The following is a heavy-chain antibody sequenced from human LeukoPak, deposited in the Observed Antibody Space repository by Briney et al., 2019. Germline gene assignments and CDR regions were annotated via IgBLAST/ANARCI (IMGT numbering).Heavy chain of an antibody. Sequence: WTXXVRQAPGKGXEWVANIKEDGSIKYYVDSVKGRLTISRDNAKSSLYLQVNSLRAEDTALYYCARIGYSSSSIDYWGQGTLVTVSS. J-gene: IGHJ4*02. CDR3: ARIGYSSSSIDY. D-gene: IGHD6-13*01. V-gene: IGHV3-7*01. CDR1: W. CDR2: IKEDGSIK.